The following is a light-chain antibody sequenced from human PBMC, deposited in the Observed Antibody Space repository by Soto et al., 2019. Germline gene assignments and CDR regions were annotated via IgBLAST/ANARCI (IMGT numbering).Light chain of an antibody. Sequence: DIQLTQAPSFLSASAGDRVTITCRASQVISSYLAWYQQKPGRAPKLLIDAASTLQSGVPSRFSGSGSGTEFTLTITSLQPEDFATYYCQQVNSYPLTFGGGTKVDI. CDR1: QVISSY. CDR2: AAS. CDR3: QQVNSYPLT. V-gene: IGKV1-9*01. J-gene: IGKJ4*01.